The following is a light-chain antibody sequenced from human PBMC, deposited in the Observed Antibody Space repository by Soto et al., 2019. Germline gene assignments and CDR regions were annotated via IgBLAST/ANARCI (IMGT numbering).Light chain of an antibody. Sequence: DIVMTQSPLSLPVTPGEPASISCRSSQSLLHSDGYNYLDWYLQKPGQSPQLLIQLGSMRASGVPDRFIGSASGTDFTLKISRVEAEDVGVYYCMQVLQIPVTFGPGTKVDI. CDR2: LGS. V-gene: IGKV2-28*01. CDR3: MQVLQIPVT. CDR1: QSLLHSDGYNY. J-gene: IGKJ3*01.